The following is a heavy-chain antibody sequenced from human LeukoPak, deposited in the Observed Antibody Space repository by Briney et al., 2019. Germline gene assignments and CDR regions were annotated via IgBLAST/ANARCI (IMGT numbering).Heavy chain of an antibody. CDR1: GETFSGYY. V-gene: IGHV4-34*01. CDR2: INHSGST. CDR3: ARHFVAAAGTDY. D-gene: IGHD6-13*01. Sequence: PSETLSLTCAVYGETFSGYYWSWIRQPPGKGLEWIGEINHSGSTNYNPSLKSRVTLSVDTSKNQFSLKLSSVTAADTAVYYCARHFVAAAGTDYWGQGTLVTVSS. J-gene: IGHJ4*02.